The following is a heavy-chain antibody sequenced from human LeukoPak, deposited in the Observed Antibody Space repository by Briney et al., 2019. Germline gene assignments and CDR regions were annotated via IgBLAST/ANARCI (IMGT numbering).Heavy chain of an antibody. CDR1: GGSISSYY. J-gene: IGHJ6*03. Sequence: PSEILSLTCTVSGGSISSYYWSWIRQPAGKGLEWIGRIYTSGSTNYNPSLKSRVTMSVDTSKNQFSLKLSSVTAADTAVYYCALPTQWEVGRYYMDFWGKGTTVTVSS. V-gene: IGHV4-4*07. CDR2: IYTSGST. D-gene: IGHD1-26*01. CDR3: ALPTQWEVGRYYMDF.